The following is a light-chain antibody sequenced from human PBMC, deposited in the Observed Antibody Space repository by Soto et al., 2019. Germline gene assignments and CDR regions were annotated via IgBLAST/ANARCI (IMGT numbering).Light chain of an antibody. J-gene: IGLJ1*01. V-gene: IGLV2-23*02. CDR1: SSDVGNYNL. CDR2: EVS. CDR3: CSYAGSSTYV. Sequence: QSSLTQPASVSGSPGQSITISCTGTSSDVGNYNLVSWYQQHPGKAPKLMIYEVSKRPSGVSNRFSGSKSGNTASLTISWLQAEDEADYYCCSYAGSSTYVFGTGTKVTVL.